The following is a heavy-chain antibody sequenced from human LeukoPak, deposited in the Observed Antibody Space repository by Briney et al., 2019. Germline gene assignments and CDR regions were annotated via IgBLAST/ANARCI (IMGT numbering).Heavy chain of an antibody. D-gene: IGHD2-2*01. CDR1: GYTFTGDW. CDR2: IYPGDSDT. J-gene: IGHJ6*03. CDR3: ARPALYCSSTVCPPYMDV. Sequence: RGALNVSCKASGYTFTGDWIGWVRQMPGKGLEWVGIIYPGDSDTKYNAPFQGQVTISADKSISTAYLQWGSLKASDTATYYCARPALYCSSTVCPPYMDVWGKGTTVTVSS. V-gene: IGHV5-51*01.